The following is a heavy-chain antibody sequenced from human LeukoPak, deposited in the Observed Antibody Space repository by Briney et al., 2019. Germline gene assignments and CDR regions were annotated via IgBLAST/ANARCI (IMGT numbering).Heavy chain of an antibody. CDR3: VRQYGGGAWYFDL. CDR1: GGSISTDTYW. Sequence: PSETLSLTCAVSGGSISTDTYWWGWIRQSPGKGLEWVAIIFHSGGTNYNPSLKSRVTISVDTSKNQFSLKPSSVTAADAAVYYCVRQYGGGAWYFDLWGRGTLITVSS. D-gene: IGHD3-16*01. CDR2: IFHSGGT. J-gene: IGHJ2*01. V-gene: IGHV4-39*01.